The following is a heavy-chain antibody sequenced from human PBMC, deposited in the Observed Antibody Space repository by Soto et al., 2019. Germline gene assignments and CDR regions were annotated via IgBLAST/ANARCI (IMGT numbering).Heavy chain of an antibody. CDR1: GFTFSGSA. J-gene: IGHJ6*02. V-gene: IGHV3-73*01. CDR3: SGGQNDYNYYYYYPMDV. Sequence: GGSLRLSCAASGFTFSGSAMHWVRLAPGKGLEWVGRIRSKPNNYATAYAASVKGRFSISRDDSKNTAYLQVNGLKTEDTAVYYCSGGQNDYNYYYYYPMDVWGRGTTVTVSS. D-gene: IGHD4-4*01. CDR2: IRSKPNNYAT.